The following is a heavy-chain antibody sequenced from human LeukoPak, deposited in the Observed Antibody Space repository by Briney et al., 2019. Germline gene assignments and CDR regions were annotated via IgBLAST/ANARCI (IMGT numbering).Heavy chain of an antibody. Sequence: SVKVSCKASGGTFSSYAISWVRQAPGQGLEWMGGIIPIFGTANYAQKFQGRVTITTDESTSTAYMELSSLRSEDTAVYYCARSGGSGSYQYYFDYWGQEPWSPSPQ. J-gene: IGHJ4*01. V-gene: IGHV1-69*05. CDR1: GGTFSSYA. D-gene: IGHD3-10*01. CDR3: ARSGGSGSYQYYFDY. CDR2: IIPIFGTA.